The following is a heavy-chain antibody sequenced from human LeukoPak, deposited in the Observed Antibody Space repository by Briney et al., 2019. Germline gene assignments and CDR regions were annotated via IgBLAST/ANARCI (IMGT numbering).Heavy chain of an antibody. CDR3: AKTFGTIDPFEY. V-gene: IGHV3-7*02. CDR2: IKQDGSDK. CDR1: GFTFSTYW. J-gene: IGHJ4*02. D-gene: IGHD2-2*01. Sequence: GGSLRLSCAASGFTFSTYWMTWVRQAPGKGLEWVANIKQDGSDKYYVDSVKGRFTISRDNAKNSLYLQMNSLRAEDTAVYYCAKTFGTIDPFEYWGQGTLVTVSS.